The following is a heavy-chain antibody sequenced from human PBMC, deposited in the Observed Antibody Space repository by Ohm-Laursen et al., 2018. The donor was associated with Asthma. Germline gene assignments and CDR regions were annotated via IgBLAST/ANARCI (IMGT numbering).Heavy chain of an antibody. J-gene: IGHJ4*02. CDR1: GNTLSKMP. CDR2: INAGNGNT. Sequence: ASVKVSCKVYGNTLSKMPMHWVRQAPGQRLEWTGWINAGNGNTKYSQKFQGRVTITRDTSASTAYMELSSLRSEDTAVYYCARLHCSSTSCYWGYWGQGTLVTVSS. V-gene: IGHV1-3*01. D-gene: IGHD2-2*01. CDR3: ARLHCSSTSCYWGY.